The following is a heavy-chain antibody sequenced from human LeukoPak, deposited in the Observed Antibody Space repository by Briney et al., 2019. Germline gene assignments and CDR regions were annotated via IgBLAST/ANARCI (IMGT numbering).Heavy chain of an antibody. CDR2: ISYDGSNK. V-gene: IGHV3-30*18. J-gene: IGHJ6*02. CDR3: AKPQAVYGDYVYYYYGMDV. Sequence: PGRSLRLSCAASGFTFSSYGMHWVRQAPGKGLEWVAVISYDGSNKYYADSVKGRFTISRDNSKNTLYLQMNSLRAEDTAVYYCAKPQAVYGDYVYYYYGMDVWGQGTTVTVSS. CDR1: GFTFSSYG. D-gene: IGHD4-17*01.